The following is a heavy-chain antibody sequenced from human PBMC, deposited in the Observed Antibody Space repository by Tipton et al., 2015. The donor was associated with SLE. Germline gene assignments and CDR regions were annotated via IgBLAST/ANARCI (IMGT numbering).Heavy chain of an antibody. J-gene: IGHJ6*02. V-gene: IGHV4-34*01. CDR1: GGSFSGYY. CDR3: ARGVAVADPFDYCCGMDV. D-gene: IGHD6-19*01. Sequence: TLSLTCAVYGGSFSGYYWSWIRQPPGKGLEWIGEINHSGSTNYNPSLKSRVTISVDTSKNQFSLKLSSVTAADTAVYYCARGVAVADPFDYCCGMDVWGQGTTATVSS. CDR2: INHSGST.